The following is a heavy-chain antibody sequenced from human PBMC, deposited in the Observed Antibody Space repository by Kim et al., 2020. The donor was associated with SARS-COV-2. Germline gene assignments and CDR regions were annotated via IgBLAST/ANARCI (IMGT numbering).Heavy chain of an antibody. Sequence: SETLSLTCAVYGGSFSGYYWSWIRQPPGKGLEWIGEINHSGSTNYNPSLKSRVTISVDTSKNQFSLKLSSVTAADTAVYYCARVSVTPTPGFDYWGQGTLVTVSS. CDR1: GGSFSGYY. J-gene: IGHJ4*02. V-gene: IGHV4-34*01. CDR2: INHSGST. D-gene: IGHD5-18*01. CDR3: ARVSVTPTPGFDY.